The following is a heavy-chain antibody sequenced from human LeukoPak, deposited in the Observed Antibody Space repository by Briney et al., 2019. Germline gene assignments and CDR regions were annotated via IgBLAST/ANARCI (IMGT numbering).Heavy chain of an antibody. V-gene: IGHV3-30*04. D-gene: IGHD3-22*01. CDR3: ARVYYDRENAFDI. Sequence: GGSLRLSCAASGITFSSYAMHWVRQAPGKGLEWVAVISYDGSNKYYADSVKGRFTISRDNAKNSLYLQMNSLRAEDTAVYYCARVYYDRENAFDIWGQGTMVTVSS. J-gene: IGHJ3*02. CDR2: ISYDGSNK. CDR1: GITFSSYA.